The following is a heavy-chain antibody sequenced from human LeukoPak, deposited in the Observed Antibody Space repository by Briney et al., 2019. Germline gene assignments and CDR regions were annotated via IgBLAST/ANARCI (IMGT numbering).Heavy chain of an antibody. J-gene: IGHJ6*03. CDR1: GGSFSGYY. D-gene: IGHD1-1*01. Sequence: SETLSLTCAVYGGSFSGYYWSWIRQPPGKGLEWIGEINHSGSTNYNPSLKSRVTISVDTSKNQFSLKLSSVTAADTAVYYCARGTGTTLGTYYYYYYMDVWGKGTTVTVSS. CDR2: INHSGST. CDR3: ARGTGTTLGTYYYYYYMDV. V-gene: IGHV4-34*01.